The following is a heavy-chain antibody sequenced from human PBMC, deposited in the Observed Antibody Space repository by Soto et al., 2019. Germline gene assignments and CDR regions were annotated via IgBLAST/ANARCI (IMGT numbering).Heavy chain of an antibody. Sequence: QVQLVQSGAEVKKPGSSVKVSCKASGGTFSSYAISWVRQALGQGLEWMGGIIPIFGTANYAQKFQGRVTITADKSTSTAYMELSSLRSEDTAVYYCARDMDYYGSGSYYQGGYWGQGTLVTVSS. D-gene: IGHD3-10*01. CDR3: ARDMDYYGSGSYYQGGY. J-gene: IGHJ4*02. CDR2: IIPIFGTA. V-gene: IGHV1-69*06. CDR1: GGTFSSYA.